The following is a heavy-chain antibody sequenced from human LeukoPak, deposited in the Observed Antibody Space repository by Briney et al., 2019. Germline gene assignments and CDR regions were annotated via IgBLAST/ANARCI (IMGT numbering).Heavy chain of an antibody. J-gene: IGHJ4*02. Sequence: PGRSLRLSCAASGFTFSSYAMHWVRQAPGKGLEWVAVISYDGSNKYYADSVKGRFTISRDNSKNTLYLQMNSLRAEDTAVYYCASLDQPDYWGQETLVTVS. CDR2: ISYDGSNK. CDR3: ASLDQPDY. CDR1: GFTFSSYA. V-gene: IGHV3-30-3*01.